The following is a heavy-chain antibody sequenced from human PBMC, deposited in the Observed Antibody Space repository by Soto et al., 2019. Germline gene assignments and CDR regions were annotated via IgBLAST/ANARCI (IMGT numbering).Heavy chain of an antibody. V-gene: IGHV1-3*01. D-gene: IGHD2-2*01. Sequence: GASVKVSCKASGYTFTSYAMHWVRQAPGQRLEWMGWINAGNGNTKYSQKFQGRVTITRDTSASTAYMKLSSLRSEDTAVYYYARVPVVVPAAPYYYYMDVWGKGTTVTVSS. CDR2: INAGNGNT. CDR1: GYTFTSYA. J-gene: IGHJ6*03. CDR3: ARVPVVVPAAPYYYYMDV.